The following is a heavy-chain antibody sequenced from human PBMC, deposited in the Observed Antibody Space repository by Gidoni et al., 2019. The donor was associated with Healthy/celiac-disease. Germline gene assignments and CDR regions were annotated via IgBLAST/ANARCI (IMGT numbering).Heavy chain of an antibody. D-gene: IGHD6-13*01. V-gene: IGHV3-9*01. CDR1: GFTFDDYA. CDR2: ISWNSGSI. CDR3: AKDNEIAAAGDLIVGAQYYFDY. Sequence: EVQLVESGGGLVQPGRSLRLSCAASGFTFDDYAMHWVRQAPGKGLEWVSGISWNSGSIGYADSVKGRFTISRDNAKNSLYLQMNSLRAEDTALYYCAKDNEIAAAGDLIVGAQYYFDYWGQGTLVTVSS. J-gene: IGHJ4*02.